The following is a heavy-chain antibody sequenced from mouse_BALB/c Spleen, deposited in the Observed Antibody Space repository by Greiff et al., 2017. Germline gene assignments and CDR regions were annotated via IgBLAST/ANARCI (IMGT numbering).Heavy chain of an antibody. D-gene: IGHD2-1*01. J-gene: IGHJ4*01. CDR1: GFNIKDTY. V-gene: IGHV14-3*02. Sequence: VQLQQSGAELVKPGASVKLSCTASGFNIKDTYMHWVKQRPEQGLEGIGRIDPANGNTKYDPKFQGKATITADTSSNTAYLQLSSLTSEDTAVYYCASRSGNLGDYWGQGTSVTVSS. CDR2: IDPANGNT. CDR3: ASRSGNLGDY.